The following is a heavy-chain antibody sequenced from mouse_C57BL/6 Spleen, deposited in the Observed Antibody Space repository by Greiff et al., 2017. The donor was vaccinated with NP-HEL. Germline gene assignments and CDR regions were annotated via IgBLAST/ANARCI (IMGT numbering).Heavy chain of an antibody. J-gene: IGHJ3*01. Sequence: QVQLQQSGAELVKPGASVKLSCKASGYTFTSYWMPWVNQTPGRGLEWIGRITPNSGYTKYNEKFKSTATLTVDKPSSTEYMQLSRLTSEDSSVYDCARPAYYGSSSFAYWGQGTLVTVSA. CDR1: GYTFTSYW. V-gene: IGHV1-72*01. CDR3: ARPAYYGSSSFAY. D-gene: IGHD1-1*01. CDR2: ITPNSGYT.